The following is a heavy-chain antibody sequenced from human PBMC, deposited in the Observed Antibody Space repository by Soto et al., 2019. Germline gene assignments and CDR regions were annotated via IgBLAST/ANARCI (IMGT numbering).Heavy chain of an antibody. V-gene: IGHV1-2*02. D-gene: IGHD6-19*01. CDR3: ASVGIAFGYSSGWPSFDY. CDR1: GYTFNRYY. Sequence: ASVKVSCKASGYTFNRYYMHWVRQAPGPGLEWMGWISPHTGGTTYAQKFQGRVTMTRDTSVSTAFMELSRLGSDDTAVYYCASVGIAFGYSSGWPSFDYWGQGTLVTVSS. J-gene: IGHJ4*02. CDR2: ISPHTGGT.